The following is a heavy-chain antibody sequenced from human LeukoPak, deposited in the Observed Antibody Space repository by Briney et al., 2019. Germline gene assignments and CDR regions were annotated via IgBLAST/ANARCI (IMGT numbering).Heavy chain of an antibody. J-gene: IGHJ4*02. Sequence: GGSLRLSCAASGFTVSSNYMSWVRQAPGKGLEWVSIIYSGGSTYYADSVRGRFTISRDNSKNTLYLLMNSLRAEDTAVYYCATSGWWGYFDYWGQGALVTVSS. D-gene: IGHD6-19*01. CDR1: GFTVSSNY. CDR3: ATSGWWGYFDY. V-gene: IGHV3-66*01. CDR2: IYSGGST.